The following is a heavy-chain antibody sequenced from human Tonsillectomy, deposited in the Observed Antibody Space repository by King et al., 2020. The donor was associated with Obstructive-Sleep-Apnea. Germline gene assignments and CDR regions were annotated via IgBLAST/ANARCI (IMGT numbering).Heavy chain of an antibody. J-gene: IGHJ4*02. V-gene: IGHV4-31*03. Sequence: PLQESGPGLVKPSQTLSLTCTVSGGSISSGGYYWRWIRQHPGKGLEWIGYIYYSGSTYYNPSLKSRVTTSVDTSKNQFSLKLSSVTAADTAVYYCAREAEGGNFDYWGQGTLVTVPS. CDR3: AREAEGGNFDY. D-gene: IGHD2-15*01. CDR1: GGSISSGGYY. CDR2: IYYSGST.